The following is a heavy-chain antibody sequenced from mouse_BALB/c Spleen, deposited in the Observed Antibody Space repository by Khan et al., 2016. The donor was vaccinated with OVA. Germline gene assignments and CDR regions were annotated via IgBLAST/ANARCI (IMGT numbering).Heavy chain of an antibody. V-gene: IGHV3-2*02. D-gene: IGHD1-2*01. CDR2: ISYSGST. CDR3: ARTARIKY. Sequence: EVQLQESGPGLVKPSQSLSLTCTVTGYSITSGYGWNWIRSFPGNKLELVGFISYSGSTNYNPSLKSRISITRDTSKNQFFLQLNTVTTEDTATYYCARTARIKYWGQGTTLTVSS. CDR1: GYSITSGYG. J-gene: IGHJ2*01.